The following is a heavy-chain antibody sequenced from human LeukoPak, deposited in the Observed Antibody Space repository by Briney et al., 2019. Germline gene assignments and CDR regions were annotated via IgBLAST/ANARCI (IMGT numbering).Heavy chain of an antibody. CDR3: ARDLLGFGSGSLGY. J-gene: IGHJ4*02. V-gene: IGHV3-21*01. CDR2: IGSSSSYI. CDR1: GFIFSTYT. Sequence: GGSLRLSCAASGFIFSTYTMNWVRQAPGKGLEWVSSIGSSSSYISYADSVKGRFTISRDNAKNSLYLQMNSLRAEDTAVYYCARDLLGFGSGSLGYWGQGTLVTVSS. D-gene: IGHD3-10*01.